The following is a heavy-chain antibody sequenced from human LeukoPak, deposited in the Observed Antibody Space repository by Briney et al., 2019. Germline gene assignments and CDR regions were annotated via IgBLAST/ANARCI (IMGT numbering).Heavy chain of an antibody. V-gene: IGHV3-23*01. CDR1: GFTFSSYA. J-gene: IGHJ6*03. Sequence: GGSLRLSCAASGFTFSSYAMSWVRQAPGKGLEWVSAISGSGGSTYYADPVKGRFTISRDNSKNTLYLQMNSLRAEDTAVYYCAKDRDSGYDYGYYYYYMDVWGKGTTVTVSS. CDR3: AKDRDSGYDYGYYYYYMDV. CDR2: ISGSGGST. D-gene: IGHD5-12*01.